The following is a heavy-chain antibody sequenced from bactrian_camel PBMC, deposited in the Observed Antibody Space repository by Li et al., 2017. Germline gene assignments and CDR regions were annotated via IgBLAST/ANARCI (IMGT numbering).Heavy chain of an antibody. V-gene: IGHV3S26*01. CDR2: IDSDDIT. D-gene: IGHD5*01. J-gene: IGHJ4*01. CDR3: TRETEWVGYHEFAVV. CDR1: GFTASDYC. Sequence: HVQLVESGGGSVQAGGSLSVSCAVSGFTASDYCMAWFRQGPGKEREGVAAIDSDDITSYATSVKGRFTISRDDAKNTLYLQLNSLKTEDTAMYYCTRETEWVGYHEFAVVWGQGTQVTVS.